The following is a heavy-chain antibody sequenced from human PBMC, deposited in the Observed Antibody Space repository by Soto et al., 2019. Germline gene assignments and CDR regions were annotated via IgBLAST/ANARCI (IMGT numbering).Heavy chain of an antibody. CDR3: ARGHTLHDY. J-gene: IGHJ4*02. V-gene: IGHV3-30*07. CDR2: ISYDGSNK. Sequence: GGSLRLSCAASGFTFSSYAMHWVRQAPGKWLEWVAVISYDGSNKYYAVSVKGRFTISVDTSKNQFSLKLCFVTAADTAVYYCARGHTLHDYWGQGTLVTVSS. CDR1: GFTFSSYA.